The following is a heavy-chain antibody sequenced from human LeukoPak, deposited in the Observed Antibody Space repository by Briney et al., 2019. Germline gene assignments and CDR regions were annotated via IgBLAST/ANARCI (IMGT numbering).Heavy chain of an antibody. D-gene: IGHD3-10*01. CDR1: GFTFSNAW. Sequence: PGGSLRLSCVASGFTFSNAWMSWVRQAPGKGLEWVGRIKSKTDGGTTDYAAPVKGRFTISRDDSKNTLYLQMNSLKTEDTAVYYCTSPVWFGELSGYWGQGTLVTVSS. CDR3: TSPVWFGELSGY. V-gene: IGHV3-15*01. J-gene: IGHJ4*02. CDR2: IKSKTDGGTT.